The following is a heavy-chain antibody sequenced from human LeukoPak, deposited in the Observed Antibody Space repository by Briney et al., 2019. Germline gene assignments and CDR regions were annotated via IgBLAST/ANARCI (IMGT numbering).Heavy chain of an antibody. J-gene: IGHJ4*02. D-gene: IGHD6-6*01. V-gene: IGHV3-23*01. CDR2: ISASGVST. Sequence: AGGSLRLSCAASGFTFPTYGITWVRQAPGKGLEWVSTISASGVSTYYADSVQGRFTISRDNSKNTLYLHMNSLRADDTAVYYCAKVCGSSPVGFDYWGQGTLVTVSS. CDR3: AKVCGSSPVGFDY. CDR1: GFTFPTYG.